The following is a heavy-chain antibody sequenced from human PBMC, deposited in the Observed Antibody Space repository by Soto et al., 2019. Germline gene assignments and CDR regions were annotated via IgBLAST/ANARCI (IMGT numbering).Heavy chain of an antibody. CDR3: ARRCSGCSCYSSNDAFDI. D-gene: IGHD2-15*01. J-gene: IGHJ3*02. CDR2: IYYSGST. CDR1: GGSISSYY. Sequence: QVQLQESGPGLVKPSETLSLTCTVSGGSISSYYWSWIRQPPGKGLEWIGYIYYSGSTNYNPSLKSRVTISVDTSKNQFTLKLSSVTAADTAVYYCARRCSGCSCYSSNDAFDIWGQGTMVTVSS. V-gene: IGHV4-59*01.